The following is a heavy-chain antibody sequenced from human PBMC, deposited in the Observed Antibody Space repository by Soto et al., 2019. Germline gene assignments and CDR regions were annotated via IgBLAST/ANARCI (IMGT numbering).Heavy chain of an antibody. Sequence: QVQLVQSGAEVRKPGSSVKVSCKASGGTFSSYAISWVRQAPGHGLEWMGGIIPLFGTTNYAQKFQGRVTSTADESTSTAYIDLSRLRSQDTAVYYCARVAGRYNDSSGYAPCGQGTLVTVSS. CDR2: IIPLFGTT. CDR3: ARVAGRYNDSSGYAP. V-gene: IGHV1-69*12. J-gene: IGHJ5*02. D-gene: IGHD3-22*01. CDR1: GGTFSSYA.